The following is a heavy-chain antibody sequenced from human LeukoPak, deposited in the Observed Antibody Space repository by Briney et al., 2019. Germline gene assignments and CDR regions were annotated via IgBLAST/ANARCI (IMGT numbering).Heavy chain of an antibody. V-gene: IGHV7-4-1*02. CDR2: INTNTGNP. CDR1: GYTFTTYA. Sequence: ASVNVSCKASGYTFTTYAMNRVRQAPGQGLEWMGWINTNTGNPTYAQGFTGRFVFSLDTSVSTAYLQISSLKAEDTAVYYCARCSSGWYGPFGYWGQGTLVTVSS. CDR3: ARCSSGWYGPFGY. D-gene: IGHD6-19*01. J-gene: IGHJ4*02.